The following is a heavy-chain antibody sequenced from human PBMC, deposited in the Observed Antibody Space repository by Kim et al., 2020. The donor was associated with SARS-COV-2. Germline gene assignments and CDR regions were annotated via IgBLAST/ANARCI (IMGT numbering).Heavy chain of an antibody. CDR3: ARVYYDILTGYYGRIDP. D-gene: IGHD3-9*01. J-gene: IGHJ5*02. V-gene: IGHV3-11*01. Sequence: GSLRLSCAASGFTFSDYYMSWIRQAPGKGLEWVSYISSSGSTIYYADSVKGRFTISRDNAKNSLYLQMNSLRAEDTAVYYCARVYYDILTGYYGRIDPWGQGTLVTVSS. CDR1: GFTFSDYY. CDR2: ISSSGSTI.